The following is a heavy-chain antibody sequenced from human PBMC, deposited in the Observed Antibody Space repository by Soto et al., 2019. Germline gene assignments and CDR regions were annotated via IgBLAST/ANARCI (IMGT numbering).Heavy chain of an antibody. J-gene: IGHJ1*01. V-gene: IGHV1-46*01. Sequence: GASVKVSCKASGYIFTAYSMHWVRQAPGQGLEWMGVVNPSGGSTNYAQKFQGRITMTRDTSTSTVYMDLSSLTSEDTAVYYCAREENCSHGICYSEYFKRWGQGTLVTVSS. CDR1: GYIFTAYS. CDR3: AREENCSHGICYSEYFKR. D-gene: IGHD2-15*01. CDR2: VNPSGGST.